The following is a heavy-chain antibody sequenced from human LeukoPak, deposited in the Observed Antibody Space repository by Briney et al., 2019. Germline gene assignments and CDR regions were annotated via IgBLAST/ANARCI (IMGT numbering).Heavy chain of an antibody. CDR3: ARGGIYHAFYYMDV. V-gene: IGHV3-21*01. D-gene: IGHD1-26*01. CDR1: GFTFSSYS. Sequence: PGGSLRLSCAASGFTFSSYSMNWVRQPPGKGLEWVSSISSSSSYIYYADSVKGRFTISRDNAKNSLYLQMNSLRAEDTAVYYCARGGIYHAFYYMDVWGKGTTVTVSS. J-gene: IGHJ6*03. CDR2: ISSSSSYI.